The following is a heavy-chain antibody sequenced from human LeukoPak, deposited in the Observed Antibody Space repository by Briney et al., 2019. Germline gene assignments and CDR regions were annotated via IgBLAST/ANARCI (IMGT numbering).Heavy chain of an antibody. CDR2: IIPIFGTA. CDR1: GGTFISYA. J-gene: IGHJ4*02. Sequence: SVKVSCKASGGTFISYAISWVRQAPGQGLEWMGGIIPIFGTANHAQKFQGRVTITADESTSTAYMELSSLRSEDTAVYYCARDGYSFSFDYWGQGTLVTVSS. CDR3: ARDGYSFSFDY. V-gene: IGHV1-69*13. D-gene: IGHD5-12*01.